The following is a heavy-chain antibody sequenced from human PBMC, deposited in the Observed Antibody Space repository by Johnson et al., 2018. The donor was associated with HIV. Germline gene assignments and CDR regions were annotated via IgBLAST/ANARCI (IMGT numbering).Heavy chain of an antibody. CDR1: AFTFSDYY. Sequence: QMQLVESGGGLVKPGGSLRLSCAASAFTFSDYYMTWMRQAPGKGLEWVSYISSSGSTIYYADSVKGRFTISRDNAKNSLYLQMNSLRAEDTAVDYCARIPGSGCDHDAFDSWCQGTVVTVSS. CDR3: ARIPGSGCDHDAFDS. J-gene: IGHJ3*02. V-gene: IGHV3-11*04. CDR2: ISSSGSTI. D-gene: IGHD6-19*01.